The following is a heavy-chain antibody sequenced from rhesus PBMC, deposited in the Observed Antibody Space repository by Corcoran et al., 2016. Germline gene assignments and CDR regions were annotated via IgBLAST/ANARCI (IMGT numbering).Heavy chain of an antibody. J-gene: IGHJ4*01. CDR3: ARTHSSWSWGYFDY. Sequence: EVRLVESGGGLVQPGGSLRLHCAAPGFIFSDYYMSWVRQAAGKGPVWVGFIRNKANGGTEDYTASVKGRFTISRDDSKSIASLQMNSLKTEDTAVYYCARTHSSWSWGYFDYWGQGVLVTVSS. V-gene: IGHV3-116*02. CDR1: GFIFSDYY. D-gene: IGHD6-13*01. CDR2: IRNKANGGTE.